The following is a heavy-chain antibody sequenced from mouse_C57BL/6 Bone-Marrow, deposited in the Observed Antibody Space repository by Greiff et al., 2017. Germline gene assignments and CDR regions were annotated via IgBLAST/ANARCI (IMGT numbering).Heavy chain of an antibody. Sequence: LVESGPELVKPEASVKISCKASGYAFSSSWMNWVKKRPGKGLEWIGRIDPGDGDNNYNGKFKGKATLTADKSSSTAYMQLSSLTSEDSAVYFCARSFITTRYFDVWGTGTTVTVSS. V-gene: IGHV1-82*01. CDR2: IDPGDGDN. CDR3: ARSFITTRYFDV. CDR1: GYAFSSSW. D-gene: IGHD1-1*01. J-gene: IGHJ1*03.